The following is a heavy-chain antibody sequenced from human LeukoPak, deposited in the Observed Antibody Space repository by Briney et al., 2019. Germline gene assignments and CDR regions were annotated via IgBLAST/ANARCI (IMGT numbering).Heavy chain of an antibody. CDR3: ARDFTWFGELLSVY. CDR1: GFTFSSYA. CDR2: ISYDGSNK. D-gene: IGHD3-10*01. Sequence: GGSLRLSCAASGFTFSSYAMHWVRQAPGKGLEWVAVISYDGSNKYYADSVKGRFTISRDNSKNTLYLQMNSLRAEDTAVYYCARDFTWFGELLSVYWGQGTLVTVSS. J-gene: IGHJ4*02. V-gene: IGHV3-30-3*01.